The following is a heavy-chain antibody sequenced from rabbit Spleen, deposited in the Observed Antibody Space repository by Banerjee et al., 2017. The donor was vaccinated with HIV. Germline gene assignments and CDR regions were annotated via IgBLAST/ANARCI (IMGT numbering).Heavy chain of an antibody. J-gene: IGHJ4*01. Sequence: QEQLVESGGGLVKPEGSLKLSCKASGFSFSYTYVMCWVRQAPGKGLEWIACVSPSSVSTVYASWAKGRFTISKTSSTTLTLQMTSLTAADTATYFCARDLVTVIGWNFNLWGPGTLVTVS. CDR1: GFSFSYTYV. V-gene: IGHV1S45*01. CDR2: VSPSSVST. CDR3: ARDLVTVIGWNFNL. D-gene: IGHD1-1*01.